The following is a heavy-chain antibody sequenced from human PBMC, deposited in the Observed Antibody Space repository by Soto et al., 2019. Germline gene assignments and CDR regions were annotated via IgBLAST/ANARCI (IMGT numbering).Heavy chain of an antibody. J-gene: IGHJ4*02. CDR3: ANSWTTLTTGFDF. CDR2: ISSDGSEK. V-gene: IGHV3-30*18. CDR1: GFTFSNYA. D-gene: IGHD4-17*01. Sequence: EASLRLSCVASGFTFSNYAMHWVRQAPGKGLGWVAVISSDGSEKYYLDSVRDRFTISRDNSKNTLYLQMNNLRPEDTAMYYCANSWTTLTTGFDFWGQGALVTVSS.